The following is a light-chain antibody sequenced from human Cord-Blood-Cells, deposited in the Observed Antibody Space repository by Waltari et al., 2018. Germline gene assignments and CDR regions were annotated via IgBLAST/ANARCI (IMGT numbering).Light chain of an antibody. Sequence: QSALTQPPSASGSPGQSVTISCTGTRSDGGGYNHASWYQQHPGKAPRLMIYEVSKRPSGVPDRFSGSKSGNTASLTVSGLQAEDEADYYCSSYAGSNPMVVFGGGTKLTVL. J-gene: IGLJ2*01. CDR2: EVS. CDR1: RSDGGGYNH. CDR3: SSYAGSNPMVV. V-gene: IGLV2-8*01.